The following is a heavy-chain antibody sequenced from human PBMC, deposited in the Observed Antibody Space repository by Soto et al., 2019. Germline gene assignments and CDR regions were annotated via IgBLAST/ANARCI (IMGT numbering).Heavy chain of an antibody. CDR2: ISGYNGNT. V-gene: IGHV1-18*01. CDR1: GYTFNNYG. D-gene: IGHD6-6*01. J-gene: IGHJ4*02. CDR3: ARTYSKYFSSSEGDY. Sequence: GASVKVCCEAFGYTFNNYGISWVRQAPGPGLEWMGWISGYNGNTEYAETLQDRVTMTTDTSTNTAYMELRGLRSDDTAVYYCARTYSKYFSSSEGDYWGQGTLVTVSS.